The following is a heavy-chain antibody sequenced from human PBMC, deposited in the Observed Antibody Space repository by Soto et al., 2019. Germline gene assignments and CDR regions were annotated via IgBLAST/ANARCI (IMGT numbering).Heavy chain of an antibody. D-gene: IGHD4-17*01. J-gene: IGHJ6*02. CDR3: ARSSTVTTLYYYYYGMDV. CDR2: IIPIFGTA. Sequence: QVQLVQSGAEVKKPGSSVKVSCKASGGTFSSYAISWVRQAPGQGLEWMGGIIPIFGTANYEQKFQGRVTITADESTSTAYMELSSLRSEDTAVYYCARSSTVTTLYYYYYGMDVWGQGTTVTVSS. CDR1: GGTFSSYA. V-gene: IGHV1-69*01.